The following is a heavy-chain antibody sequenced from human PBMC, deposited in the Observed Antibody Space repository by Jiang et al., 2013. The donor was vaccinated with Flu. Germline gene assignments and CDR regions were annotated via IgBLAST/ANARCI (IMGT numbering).Heavy chain of an antibody. V-gene: IGHV3-30-3*01. CDR3: ASSLDSGWPFDY. D-gene: IGHD5-12*01. Sequence: GVVQPGRSLRLSCAASGFTFSSYAMHWVRQAPGKGLEWVAVISYDGSNKYYADSVKGRFTISRDNSKNTLYLQMNSLRAEDTAVYYCASSLDSGWPFDYWGQGTLVTVSS. CDR1: GFTFSSYA. J-gene: IGHJ4*02. CDR2: ISYDGSNK.